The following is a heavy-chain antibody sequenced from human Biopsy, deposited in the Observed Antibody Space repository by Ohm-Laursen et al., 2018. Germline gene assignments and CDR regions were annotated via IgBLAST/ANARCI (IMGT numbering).Heavy chain of an antibody. V-gene: IGHV1-46*01. CDR3: ARDETGSSVFGPYYYGMDV. CDR1: GYSFTKYY. CDR2: INPTGGTT. D-gene: IGHD3-9*01. J-gene: IGHJ6*02. Sequence: ASSVKVSCKSSGYSFTKYYINWARQAPGQGLEWMGIINPTGGTTSYAEKFQGRVTLTRDTSTGTVYLELNSLIYEDTALYYCARDETGSSVFGPYYYGMDVWGQGTTVTVSS.